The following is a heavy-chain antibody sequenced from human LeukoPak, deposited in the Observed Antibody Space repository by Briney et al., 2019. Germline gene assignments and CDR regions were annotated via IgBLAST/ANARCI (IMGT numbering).Heavy chain of an antibody. CDR1: GFTVSSNY. D-gene: IGHD3-22*01. J-gene: IGHJ3*02. CDR2: IYSGGST. V-gene: IGHV3-53*01. Sequence: GGSLRLSCAASGFTVSSNYMSWVRQAPGKGLEWVSVIYSGGSTYYADSVKGRFTISRDNAKNSLYLQMNSLRAEDTAVYYCARCYYDSSGYYYPGAFDIWGQGTMVTVSS. CDR3: ARCYYDSSGYYYPGAFDI.